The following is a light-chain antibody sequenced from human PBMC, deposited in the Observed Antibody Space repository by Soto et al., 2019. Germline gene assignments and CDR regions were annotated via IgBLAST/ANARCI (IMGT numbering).Light chain of an antibody. CDR1: QGISNY. CDR3: QKYNSAPRT. Sequence: DIQMTQSPSSLSASVGDRVTITCRASQGISNYLAWYQQKPGKVPTLLIYAASTLQSGVPSRFSGSGSGTAFTLTISSLQPVDVATYYCQKYNSAPRTFGQGTKVEIK. J-gene: IGKJ1*01. CDR2: AAS. V-gene: IGKV1-27*01.